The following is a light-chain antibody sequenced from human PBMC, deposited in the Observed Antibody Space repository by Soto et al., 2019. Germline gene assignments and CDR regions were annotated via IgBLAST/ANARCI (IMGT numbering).Light chain of an antibody. V-gene: IGLV1-51*01. J-gene: IGLJ1*01. Sequence: QSVMTQPPSVSAAPGQKVTISCSGSSSNIGGNSVSWYQQLPGTAPKLLIYDDNKRPSGIPDRFSGSKSGTSATLGITGFQTGDEADYYCTSKTSSTTPYVFGTGTKVTVL. CDR1: SSNIGGNS. CDR2: DDN. CDR3: TSKTSSTTPYV.